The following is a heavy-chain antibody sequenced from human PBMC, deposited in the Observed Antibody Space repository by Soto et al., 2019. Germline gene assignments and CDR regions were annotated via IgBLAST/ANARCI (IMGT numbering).Heavy chain of an antibody. CDR1: GYNFAHYW. CDR2: NYPGNSNA. Sequence: GESLKISCQSSGYNFAHYWIAWVRQMPGKGLEYMGINYPGNSNARYSPSFQGQVTFSADKSISTAYLHWSSLKASDTAMYYCARHGFYGDYASNYFDPWGQGTLVTVSS. J-gene: IGHJ5*02. V-gene: IGHV5-51*01. CDR3: ARHGFYGDYASNYFDP. D-gene: IGHD4-17*01.